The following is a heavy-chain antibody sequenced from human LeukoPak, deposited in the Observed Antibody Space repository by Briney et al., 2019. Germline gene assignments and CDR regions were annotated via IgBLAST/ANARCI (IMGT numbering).Heavy chain of an antibody. Sequence: SETLSLTCTVSGYSISSGYYWGWIRQPPGKGLEWIGSIYHSGSTYYNPSLKSRVTISVDTSKNQFSLKLSSVTAADTAVYYCAGTSYGDYEVGHAFDIWGQGTMVTVSS. CDR3: AGTSYGDYEVGHAFDI. CDR1: GYSISSGYY. V-gene: IGHV4-38-2*02. D-gene: IGHD4-17*01. CDR2: IYHSGST. J-gene: IGHJ3*02.